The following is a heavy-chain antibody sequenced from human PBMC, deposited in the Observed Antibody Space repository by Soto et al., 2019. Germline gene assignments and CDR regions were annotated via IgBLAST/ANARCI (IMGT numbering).Heavy chain of an antibody. Sequence: GGSLRLSCVGSGFTFSTYSINWVRQAPGKGLEWVSSISSRSDIYYADSVKGRFTISRDNAKNAVSLQMNSLRAEDTAVYYCAREYTAWPLAYGLDVWGQGTTVTVSS. V-gene: IGHV3-21*01. J-gene: IGHJ6*02. D-gene: IGHD2-2*02. CDR1: GFTFSTYS. CDR2: ISSRSDI. CDR3: AREYTAWPLAYGLDV.